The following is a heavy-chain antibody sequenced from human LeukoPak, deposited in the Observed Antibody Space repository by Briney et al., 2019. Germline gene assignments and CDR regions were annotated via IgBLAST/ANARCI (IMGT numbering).Heavy chain of an antibody. Sequence: GGSLRLSCAASGFTFGSYNMNWVRQAPGKGLEWVSYISGSSTIYYADSVKGRFTISRDNAKNSLYLQMNSLRAEDTAVYYCARSREGYNLFDYWGQGTLVTVSS. CDR1: GFTFGSYN. D-gene: IGHD5-24*01. CDR3: ARSREGYNLFDY. CDR2: ISGSSTI. J-gene: IGHJ4*02. V-gene: IGHV3-48*04.